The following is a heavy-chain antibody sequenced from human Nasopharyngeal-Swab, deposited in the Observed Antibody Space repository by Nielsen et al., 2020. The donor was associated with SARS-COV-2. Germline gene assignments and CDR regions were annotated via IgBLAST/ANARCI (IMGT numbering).Heavy chain of an antibody. D-gene: IGHD3-22*01. CDR2: IDWDDAK. J-gene: IGHJ6*03. Sequence: WIRQPPGKALEWLARIDWDDAKYYSTSLKTRLTLSKDTSKNQVVLTMTNMDPVDTATYYCARGVHAGYSRYYYYYYMDVWGKGTTVTVSS. CDR3: ARGVHAGYSRYYYYYYMDV. V-gene: IGHV2-70*11.